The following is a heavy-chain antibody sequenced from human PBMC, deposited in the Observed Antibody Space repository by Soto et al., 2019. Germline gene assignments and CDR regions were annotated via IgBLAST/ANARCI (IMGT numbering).Heavy chain of an antibody. CDR1: GDSVSSNNYC. CDR2: IHYSGDS. D-gene: IGHD3-22*01. CDR3: ARDVNDSSGSQGFDY. J-gene: IGHJ4*02. Sequence: SETLSLTCTVIGDSVSSNNYCWSWIRQRPGKGLEWIGYIHYSGDSYDNPSLTSRITMSMDVSKNQFSLNLRSVTAADTAIYYCARDVNDSSGSQGFDYWGQGTLVTVSS. V-gene: IGHV4-31*03.